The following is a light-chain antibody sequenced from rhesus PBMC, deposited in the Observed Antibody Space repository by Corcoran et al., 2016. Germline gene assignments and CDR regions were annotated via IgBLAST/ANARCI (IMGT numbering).Light chain of an antibody. Sequence: DIQLTQSPSSLSASVGDRVTITCRASQGISSYLAWYQQKSGKAPKLLIYDASNLQSGVPSRFRGSGSGTEFTLTISSLQPSDLSTYYCQQRNSYPFTFGPGTKLDIK. V-gene: IGKV1-38*01. CDR1: QGISSY. CDR2: DAS. J-gene: IGKJ3*01. CDR3: QQRNSYPFT.